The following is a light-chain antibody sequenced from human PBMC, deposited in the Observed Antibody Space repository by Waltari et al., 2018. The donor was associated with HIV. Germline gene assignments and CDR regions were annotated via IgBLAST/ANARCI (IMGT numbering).Light chain of an antibody. CDR2: AVE. Sequence: ARAQPPSVSGSPGQSTTISCPDIDNNAVSWYQPHPDKAPKVILYAVERRPSGISSRFSGFRAGKNAYLKISGLQAEDEADYFCCAYVGYGTKFVFGTGTRVTV. CDR3: CAYVGYGTKFV. V-gene: IGLV2-23*02. CDR1: DNNA. J-gene: IGLJ1*01.